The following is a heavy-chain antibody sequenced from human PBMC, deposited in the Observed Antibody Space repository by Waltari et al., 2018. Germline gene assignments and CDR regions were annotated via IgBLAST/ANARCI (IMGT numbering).Heavy chain of an antibody. CDR1: GFPFSSYW. CDR2: IDFDGTNI. CDR3: VRSNYYFDY. J-gene: IGHJ4*02. V-gene: IGHV3-74*01. Sequence: EVLLVESGGDLVQPGGSLRLSCAASGFPFSSYWMFWIRQRPGGGLEWVSRIDFDGTNINYADFAEGRFTISRDNAKDTLYLQMNDLTAEDTAVYYCVRSNYYFDYWGQGTLVTVSS.